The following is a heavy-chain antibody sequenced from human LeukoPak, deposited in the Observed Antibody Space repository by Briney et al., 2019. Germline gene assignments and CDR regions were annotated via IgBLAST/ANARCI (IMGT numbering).Heavy chain of an antibody. CDR1: GFNFGNYW. CDR2: IKQDGNEK. Sequence: PGGSLRLSCAGSGFNFGNYWMSWVRQTPGKGLEWVANIKQDGNEKFYVDSVRGRFNIFRDNAKNSLYLQMNSLRAEDTAVYYCARGYDFWSGYYSFDYWGQGTLVTVSS. J-gene: IGHJ4*02. CDR3: ARGYDFWSGYYSFDY. D-gene: IGHD3-3*01. V-gene: IGHV3-7*01.